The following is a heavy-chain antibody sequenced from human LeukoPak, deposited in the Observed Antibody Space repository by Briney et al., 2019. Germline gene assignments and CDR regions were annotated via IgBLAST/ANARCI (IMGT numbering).Heavy chain of an antibody. V-gene: IGHV4-34*01. D-gene: IGHD2-2*01. Sequence: PSETLSLTCAVYGGSFSGYYWSWISQPPGKGLEWIGEINHSGSTNYNPSLKSRVTISVDTSKNQFSLKLNSVTAADTAVYYCASSKSIVDYWGQGTLVTVSS. CDR3: ASSKSIVDY. J-gene: IGHJ4*02. CDR2: INHSGST. CDR1: GGSFSGYY.